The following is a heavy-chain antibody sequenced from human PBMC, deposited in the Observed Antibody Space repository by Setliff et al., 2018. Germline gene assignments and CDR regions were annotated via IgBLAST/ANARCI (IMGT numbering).Heavy chain of an antibody. CDR3: ARDPLTTNRRRAFDI. V-gene: IGHV4-39*02. CDR1: GDSISSSSSY. Sequence: SETLSLTCTVSGDSISSSSSYWGWIRQPPGKGLEWIGSIYYSGSTYYNPSLVSRVTIAVDTSKNHFSLKLTSVTAADTAVYYCARDPLTTNRRRAFDIWGQGTMVTVSS. J-gene: IGHJ3*02. CDR2: IYYSGST. D-gene: IGHD4-17*01.